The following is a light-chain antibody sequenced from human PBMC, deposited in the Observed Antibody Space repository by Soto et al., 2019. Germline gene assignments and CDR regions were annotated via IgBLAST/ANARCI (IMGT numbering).Light chain of an antibody. Sequence: QSVLTQPPSASGTPGQKVTISCSGASSNIGHNYVSWYQQFPGAAPKLLIYSNTQRPSGVPDRFSGSKSGTSASLAISGLRSEDEADYYCAAWDDSLRGVFGGGTKLTVL. CDR1: SSNIGHNY. V-gene: IGLV1-47*02. CDR3: AAWDDSLRGV. CDR2: SNT. J-gene: IGLJ3*02.